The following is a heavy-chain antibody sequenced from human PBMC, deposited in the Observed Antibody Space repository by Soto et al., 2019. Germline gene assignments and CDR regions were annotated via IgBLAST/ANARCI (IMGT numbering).Heavy chain of an antibody. D-gene: IGHD2-15*01. V-gene: IGHV4-34*01. CDR1: GGSFSGYY. Sequence: TSETLSLTCAVYGGSFSGYYWSWIRQPPGKGLEWIGEINHSGSTNYNPSLKSRVTISVDTSKNQFSLKLSSVTAADTAVYFCARGSCSGGSCYSDYWGQGTLVTVSS. J-gene: IGHJ4*02. CDR3: ARGSCSGGSCYSDY. CDR2: INHSGST.